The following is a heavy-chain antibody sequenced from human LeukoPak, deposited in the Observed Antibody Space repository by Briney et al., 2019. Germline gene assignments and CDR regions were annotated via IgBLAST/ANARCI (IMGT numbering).Heavy chain of an antibody. J-gene: IGHJ4*02. CDR1: GYIFTNYY. CDR2: ISGYNGNT. CDR3: ARPGSLAGTLY. V-gene: IGHV1-18*01. Sequence: ASVKVSCKASGYIFTNYYITWVRQAPGQGLEWMGWISGYNGNTNYAQTLQGRVTMTTDTSISTAYMELSRLRSDDTAVYYCARPGSLAGTLYWGQGTLVTVSS. D-gene: IGHD6-19*01.